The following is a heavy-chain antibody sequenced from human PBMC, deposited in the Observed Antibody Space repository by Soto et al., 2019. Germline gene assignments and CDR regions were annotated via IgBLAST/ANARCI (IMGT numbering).Heavy chain of an antibody. V-gene: IGHV4-59*01. CDR3: AREIEMATSDY. CDR1: GGSISSYY. J-gene: IGHJ4*02. CDR2: IYYSGST. Sequence: SETLSLTCTVSGGSISSYYWSWIRQPPGKGLEWIGYIYYSGSTNYNPSLKSRVTISVDTSKNQFSLKLSSVTAADTAVYYCAREIEMATSDYWGQGTLVAVSS. D-gene: IGHD5-12*01.